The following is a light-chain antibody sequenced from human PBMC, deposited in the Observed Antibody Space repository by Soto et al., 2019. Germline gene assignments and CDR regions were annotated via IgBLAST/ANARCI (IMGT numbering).Light chain of an antibody. CDR2: AAS. Sequence: DIQMTQSPSTLSSSVGDRVTITCRASQSISDSLAWYQQKPGKAPDLLIFAASTLQSGVPSRFSGSGSGTDFTLTISSLQPEDFATYYCQQSYSTPFTSGPGTKVDIK. CDR1: QSISDS. J-gene: IGKJ3*01. V-gene: IGKV1-39*01. CDR3: QQSYSTPFT.